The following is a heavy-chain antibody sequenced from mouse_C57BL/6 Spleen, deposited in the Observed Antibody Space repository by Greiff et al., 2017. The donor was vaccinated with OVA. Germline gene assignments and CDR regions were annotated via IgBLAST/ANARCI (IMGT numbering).Heavy chain of an antibody. Sequence: DVMLVESGGGLVQPGGSLKLSCAASGFTFSDYYMYWVRQTPEKRLEWVAYISNGGGSTYYPDTVKGRFPISRDNAKNTLYLQMSRLKSEDTAMYYCARRDYGNYGGYFDVWGTGTTVTVSS. J-gene: IGHJ1*03. CDR3: ARRDYGNYGGYFDV. CDR1: GFTFSDYY. V-gene: IGHV5-12*01. D-gene: IGHD2-1*01. CDR2: ISNGGGST.